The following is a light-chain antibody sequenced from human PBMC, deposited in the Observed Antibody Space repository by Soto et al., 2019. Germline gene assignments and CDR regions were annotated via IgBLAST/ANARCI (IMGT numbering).Light chain of an antibody. J-gene: IGKJ1*01. CDR3: QQYNNYSPT. CDR2: DAS. Sequence: DIQMTQSPSTLSASVGDRVTICCGGSQSISSWVAWYQQKPGKAPKVLIYDASSLESGVPSRFSGSGSGTKFTLTISSLQPDDFATYYCQQYNNYSPTFGQGTKVDIK. CDR1: QSISSW. V-gene: IGKV1-5*01.